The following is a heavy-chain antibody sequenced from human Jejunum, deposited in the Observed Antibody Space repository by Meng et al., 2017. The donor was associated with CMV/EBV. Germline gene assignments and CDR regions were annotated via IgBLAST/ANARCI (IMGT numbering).Heavy chain of an antibody. CDR1: ICIFGNYT. CDR2: ITGSGCST. D-gene: IGHD1-1*01. V-gene: IGHV3-23*01. J-gene: IGHJ4*02. CDR3: GKALHNWNFLFDY. Sequence: GGSLRLSCSVCICIFGNYTMGWVTQGTGKGLEWVSVITGSGCSTYYADSVAGRLTVSRDNSMTTLFLYVNSMRAEDTSVYYCGKALHNWNFLFDYLGQGSLVTVSS.